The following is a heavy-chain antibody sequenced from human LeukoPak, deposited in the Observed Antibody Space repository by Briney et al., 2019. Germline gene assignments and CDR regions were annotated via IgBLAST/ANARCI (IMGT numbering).Heavy chain of an antibody. V-gene: IGHV4-59*01. J-gene: IGHJ6*03. Sequence: PSETLSLTCTVSGGSISGCYWSWIRQPPGKGLEWIGYIYYSGSTNYNPSLKSRVTISVDTSKNQFSLKLSSVTAADTAVYYCARGSSGWYYYMDVWGKGTTVTVSS. CDR1: GGSISGCY. D-gene: IGHD6-19*01. CDR2: IYYSGST. CDR3: ARGSSGWYYYMDV.